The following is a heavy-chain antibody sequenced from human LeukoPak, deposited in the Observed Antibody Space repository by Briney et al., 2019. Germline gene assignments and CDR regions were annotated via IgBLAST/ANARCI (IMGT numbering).Heavy chain of an antibody. J-gene: IGHJ4*02. V-gene: IGHV3-23*01. CDR1: GFTFSSYA. D-gene: IGHD3-10*01. Sequence: GGSLRLSCAASGFTFSSYAMSWVRQAPGKGLEWVSAISGSGGSTYYADSVKGRFTISRDNSKNTLYLQMNSLRAEDTAVYYCAKTFYYYGSGSYYNGPRTYYFDYWGQGTLVTVSS. CDR3: AKTFYYYGSGSYYNGPRTYYFDY. CDR2: ISGSGGST.